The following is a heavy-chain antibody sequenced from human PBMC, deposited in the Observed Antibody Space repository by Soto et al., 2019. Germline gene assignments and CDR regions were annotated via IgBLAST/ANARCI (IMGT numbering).Heavy chain of an antibody. J-gene: IGHJ4*02. CDR2: LSDSGGST. V-gene: IGHV3-23*01. Sequence: EVQLLESGGGLVQPGGSLRLSCAASGFTFSSYAMTWVRQAPGKGLKWVSSLSDSGGSTYYADSVKGRFTISRDNSKNTLYLQMNSLRAEDTALYYCVKDAYSGYGNFDYWGQGTLVTDSS. CDR3: VKDAYSGYGNFDY. CDR1: GFTFSSYA. D-gene: IGHD5-12*01.